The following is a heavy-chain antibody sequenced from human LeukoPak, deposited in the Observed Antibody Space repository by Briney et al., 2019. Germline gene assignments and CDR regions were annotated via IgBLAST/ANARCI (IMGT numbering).Heavy chain of an antibody. CDR3: ARGRVSSSTWYSTYYYFFYMDF. V-gene: IGHV4-59*01. CDR1: DDSITMYY. D-gene: IGHD4-11*01. CDR2: VDHTGST. Sequence: ETLSLTCTVSDDSITMYYWTWIRQPPGKGLEWIGYVDHTGSTKFNPSLNGRVSISRDTSNNFFSLRLRSVTAADTAVYFCARGRVSSSTWYSTYYYFFYMDFWGKGTTVTVSS. J-gene: IGHJ6*03.